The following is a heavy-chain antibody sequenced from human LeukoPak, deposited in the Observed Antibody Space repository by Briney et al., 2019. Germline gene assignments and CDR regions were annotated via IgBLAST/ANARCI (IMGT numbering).Heavy chain of an antibody. D-gene: IGHD3-3*01. Sequence: ASVKVSCKASGYTFTSYGISWVRQAPGQGLEWMGWISAYNGNTNYAQKLQGRVTITADKSTSTDYMELSSLRSEDTAVYYCARDHYDFWSGYLYAFDIWGQGTMVTVSS. CDR2: ISAYNGNT. CDR1: GYTFTSYG. CDR3: ARDHYDFWSGYLYAFDI. V-gene: IGHV1-18*04. J-gene: IGHJ3*02.